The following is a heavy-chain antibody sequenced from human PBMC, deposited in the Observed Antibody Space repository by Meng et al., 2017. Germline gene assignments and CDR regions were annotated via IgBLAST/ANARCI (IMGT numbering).Heavy chain of an antibody. CDR3: ARNAYIAVAGTEMDY. D-gene: IGHD6-19*01. Sequence: GPLVQSRAEGKKPGASVKVSCKASGYTFTSYAMHWVRQAPGQRLEWMGWINAGNGNTKYSQKFQGRVTITRDTSASTAYMELSSLRSEDTAVYYCARNAYIAVAGTEMDYWGQGTLVTVSS. J-gene: IGHJ4*02. CDR1: GYTFTSYA. CDR2: INAGNGNT. V-gene: IGHV1-3*01.